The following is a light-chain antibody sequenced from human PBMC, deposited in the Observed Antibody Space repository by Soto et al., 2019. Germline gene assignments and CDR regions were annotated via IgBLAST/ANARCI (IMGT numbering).Light chain of an antibody. CDR2: DVS. CDR3: SSDTGSSTLGV. Sequence: QSALTQPASVSGSPGQSITISCTGTSSDVGGYNYVSWYQQHPGKAPKLMIYDVSNRPSGVSNRFSGSKSGNTASLTISGLQAEDEADYYCSSDTGSSTLGVFGGGTKLTVL. CDR1: SSDVGGYNY. J-gene: IGLJ2*01. V-gene: IGLV2-14*01.